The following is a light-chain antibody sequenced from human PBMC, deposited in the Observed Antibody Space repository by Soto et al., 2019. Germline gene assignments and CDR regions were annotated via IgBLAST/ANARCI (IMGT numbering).Light chain of an antibody. Sequence: DIQMTQSPSTLSASVGDRVTMTCRASQSIGSWLAWYQQRPGKAPKLLIYKASTLESGVPSRFSGSGAGTEFTLTISSMRPDDVANYYCQHYTTYATFGQGNKVEIK. CDR2: KAS. CDR1: QSIGSW. V-gene: IGKV1-5*03. CDR3: QHYTTYAT. J-gene: IGKJ1*01.